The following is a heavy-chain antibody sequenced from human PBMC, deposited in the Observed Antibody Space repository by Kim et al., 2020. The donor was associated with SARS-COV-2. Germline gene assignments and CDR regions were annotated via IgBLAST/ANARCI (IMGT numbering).Heavy chain of an antibody. Sequence: ARNFRGGVTITADESTSTAYMELSSLRSEDTAVYYCAGSSIAARPGAFDIWGQGTMVTVSS. D-gene: IGHD6-6*01. J-gene: IGHJ3*02. V-gene: IGHV1-69*01. CDR3: AGSSIAARPGAFDI.